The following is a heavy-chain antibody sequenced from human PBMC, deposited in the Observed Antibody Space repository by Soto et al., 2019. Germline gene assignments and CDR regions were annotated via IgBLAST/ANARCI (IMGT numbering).Heavy chain of an antibody. CDR3: ARYNAASGTYYFDF. V-gene: IGHV4-4*02. CDR2: INHRGCA. Sequence: SETLSLTCAVSGASVSSTYWWSWVRQPPGKGPEWIGEINHRGCANYNPSLKSRVTISVDISKSQFSLRLTSVTAADTAVYYCARYNAASGTYYFDFWGQGALVTSP. J-gene: IGHJ4*02. D-gene: IGHD6-13*01. CDR1: GASVSSTYW.